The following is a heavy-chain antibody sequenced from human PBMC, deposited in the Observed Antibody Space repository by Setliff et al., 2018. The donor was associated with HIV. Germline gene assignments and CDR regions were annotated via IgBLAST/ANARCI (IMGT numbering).Heavy chain of an antibody. Sequence: ASVKVSCKAFGYSFTSYFSHWVRQAPGQGLEWLGIIDPNGGATNNAQKLQGRLTVTTGTSTSTLYMELSNLRSDDTAVYYCARAGGGATDQAFDIWGQGTMVTVSS. J-gene: IGHJ3*02. V-gene: IGHV1-46*01. CDR1: GYSFTSYF. CDR3: ARAGGGATDQAFDI. CDR2: IDPNGGAT. D-gene: IGHD2-2*01.